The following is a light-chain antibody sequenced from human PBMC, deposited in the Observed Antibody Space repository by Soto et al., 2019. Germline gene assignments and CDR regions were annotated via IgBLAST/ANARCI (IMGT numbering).Light chain of an antibody. V-gene: IGKV3-11*01. Sequence: IVLTQSPATLSLSPGESATLSCRATRSVSSYLAWYQQKPGQAHRLLIYDASSRPTDIPARFSGSGSGTDFTLTISSLEPEDFALYYCQQRSNWLPITFGQGTRLEIK. CDR1: RSVSSY. CDR2: DAS. CDR3: QQRSNWLPIT. J-gene: IGKJ5*01.